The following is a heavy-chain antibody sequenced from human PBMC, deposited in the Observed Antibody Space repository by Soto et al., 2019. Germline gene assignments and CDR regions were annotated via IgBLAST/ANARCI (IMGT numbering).Heavy chain of an antibody. Sequence: QVQLVQSGAEVKKPGASVQVSCKTSGYSFTSYGISWARQAPGQGLEWMGWISAYNGDRNNAQKFQGRVTMTTDTSTRTAYMELRSLRSDDTAVYYCARVRGAKIWYYGMDAWGQGTTVTVSS. D-gene: IGHD3-10*01. CDR3: ARVRGAKIWYYGMDA. J-gene: IGHJ6*02. CDR1: GYSFTSYG. CDR2: ISAYNGDR. V-gene: IGHV1-18*04.